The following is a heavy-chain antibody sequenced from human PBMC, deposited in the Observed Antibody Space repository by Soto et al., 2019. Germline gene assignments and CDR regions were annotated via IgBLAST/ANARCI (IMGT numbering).Heavy chain of an antibody. Sequence: QVQLVESGGGVVQPGRSLRLSCAASGFTFSNNAMDWVRQAPGKGLAWVAVISYDGSNKYIAESVKGRCTISRDNSKNTLFLQMNSLKAEETAVYYCARGTTTSVFSAMDVWGQGATVTVSS. CDR3: ARGTTTSVFSAMDV. D-gene: IGHD1-1*01. CDR1: GFTFSNNA. CDR2: ISYDGSNK. V-gene: IGHV3-30-3*01. J-gene: IGHJ6*02.